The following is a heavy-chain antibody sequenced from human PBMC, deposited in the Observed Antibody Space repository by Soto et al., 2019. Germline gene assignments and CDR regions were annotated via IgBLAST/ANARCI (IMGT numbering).Heavy chain of an antibody. Sequence: SETLSLTCAVYGGSFSGYYWSWIRQPPGKGLEWIGEINHSGSTNYNPSLKSRVTISVDTSKNQFSLKLSSVTAADTAVYYCARAALSTMVRGVIRLRRDSVSLDYWGQGTLVTVSS. D-gene: IGHD3-10*01. CDR2: INHSGST. J-gene: IGHJ4*02. CDR3: ARAALSTMVRGVIRLRRDSVSLDY. V-gene: IGHV4-34*01. CDR1: GGSFSGYY.